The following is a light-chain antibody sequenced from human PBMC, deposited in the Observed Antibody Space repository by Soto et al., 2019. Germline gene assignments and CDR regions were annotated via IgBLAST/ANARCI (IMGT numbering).Light chain of an antibody. J-gene: IGKJ1*01. CDR3: QQYGSSGT. CDR1: QNADKF. V-gene: IGKV3-20*01. CDR2: GAS. Sequence: EIELTQSPATLSLSAGETATLSCRASQNADKFLAWYQQRPGQAPRLLIYGASNRATGIPDRFSGSGSGTDFTLTISRLEPEDFAVYYCQQYGSSGTFGHGTKVDIK.